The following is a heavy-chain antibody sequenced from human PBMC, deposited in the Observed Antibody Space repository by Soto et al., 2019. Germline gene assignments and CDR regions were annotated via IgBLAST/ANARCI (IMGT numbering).Heavy chain of an antibody. Sequence: GGSLRLSCADSRFTFSGYWMYGVRQAPGKGLEWVANIKEDGSEKNYVDSVRGRFTISRDNAKNSLYLQMNSLRAEDTAVYYCARGARIWGQGTMVTVSS. CDR2: IKEDGSEK. J-gene: IGHJ3*02. CDR3: ARGARI. V-gene: IGHV3-7*01. CDR1: RFTFSGYW.